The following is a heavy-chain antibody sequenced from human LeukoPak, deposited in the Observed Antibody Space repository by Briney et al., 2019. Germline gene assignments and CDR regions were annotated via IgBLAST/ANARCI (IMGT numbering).Heavy chain of an antibody. CDR2: IYYSGST. Sequence: SETLSLTCTVSGYSITSGYYWGWIRQPPGKRLEWIGSIYYSGSTYYSPSLKSRVTISVDTSENQFSLKLNSVTAADTAVYYCARGTFWSGYYHDYWGQGTLVTVSS. CDR3: ARGTFWSGYYHDY. D-gene: IGHD3-3*01. J-gene: IGHJ4*02. CDR1: GYSITSGYY. V-gene: IGHV4-38-2*02.